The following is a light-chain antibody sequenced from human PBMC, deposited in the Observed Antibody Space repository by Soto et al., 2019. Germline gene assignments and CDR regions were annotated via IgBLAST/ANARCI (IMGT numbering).Light chain of an antibody. Sequence: QSVLTQPPSASVTPGRRVTISCSGSSSNIGSNYVYWYQQLPGTAPKLLIYRNNQRPSGVPDRFSGSKSGTSASLAISGLRSEDEADYYCAAWDDSLSGYVFGTGTKVTVL. CDR3: AAWDDSLSGYV. V-gene: IGLV1-47*01. J-gene: IGLJ1*01. CDR1: SSNIGSNY. CDR2: RNN.